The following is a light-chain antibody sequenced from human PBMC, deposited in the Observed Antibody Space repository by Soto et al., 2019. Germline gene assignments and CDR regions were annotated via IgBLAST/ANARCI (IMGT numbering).Light chain of an antibody. Sequence: QPASVSGSPGQSITISCTGTNSDVGGYKYVSWYQQLPGKAPKLIIYEVSNRPSGVSNRFSGSKSGNTASLTISGLQAEDEADYYCSSYRSSSTLYVFGTGTKVTVL. CDR3: SSYRSSSTLYV. J-gene: IGLJ1*01. CDR2: EVS. CDR1: NSDVGGYKY. V-gene: IGLV2-14*01.